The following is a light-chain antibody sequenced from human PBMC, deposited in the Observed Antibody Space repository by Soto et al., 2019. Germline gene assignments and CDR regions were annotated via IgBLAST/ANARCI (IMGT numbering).Light chain of an antibody. CDR3: SSFAGNNNLL. Sequence: QSALTQPPSASGSPGQSVTISCTGTSSDVGGYNYVSWYQQHPGKAPKLMISEVSKRPSGVPDRFSGSKSGNTASLTVSGLQAEDEAAYYCSSFAGNNNLLFGGGTKLTVL. J-gene: IGLJ2*01. CDR1: SSDVGGYNY. V-gene: IGLV2-8*01. CDR2: EVS.